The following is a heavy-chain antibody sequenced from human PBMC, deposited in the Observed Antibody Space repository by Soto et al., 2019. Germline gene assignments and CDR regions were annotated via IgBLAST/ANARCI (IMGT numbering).Heavy chain of an antibody. CDR2: IYYSGST. Sequence: KPSETLSLTCTVSGGSISSGGYYWSWIRQHPGKGLEWIGYIYYSGSTYYNPSLKSRVTISVDTSKNQFSLKLSSVTAADTAVYYCAGTLIAAAGNGNWFDPWGQGTLVTVSS. D-gene: IGHD6-13*01. V-gene: IGHV4-31*03. CDR3: AGTLIAAAGNGNWFDP. J-gene: IGHJ5*02. CDR1: GGSISSGGYY.